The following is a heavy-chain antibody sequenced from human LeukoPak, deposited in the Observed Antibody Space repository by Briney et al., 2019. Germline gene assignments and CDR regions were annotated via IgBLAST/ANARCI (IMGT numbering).Heavy chain of an antibody. CDR2: IYTSGST. CDR3: ARASGDIVATTLGPYYYYYMDV. V-gene: IGHV4-61*02. D-gene: IGHD5-12*01. J-gene: IGHJ6*03. CDR1: GGSISSGSYY. Sequence: PSETLSLTCTVSGGSISSGSYYWSWIRQPAGKGLEWIVRIYTSGSTNYNPSLKSRVTISVDTSKNQFSLKLSSVTAADTAVYYCARASGDIVATTLGPYYYYYMDVWGKGTTVTISS.